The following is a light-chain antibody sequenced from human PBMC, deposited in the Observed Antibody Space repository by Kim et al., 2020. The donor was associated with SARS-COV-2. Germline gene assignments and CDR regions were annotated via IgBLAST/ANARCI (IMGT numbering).Light chain of an antibody. CDR1: SSDVGGYNY. V-gene: IGLV2-11*01. CDR3: CSYAGSYTV. J-gene: IGLJ2*01. Sequence: GQSVTLSCTGTSSDVGGYNYVSWYQQHPGKAPKLMIYDVSKRPSGVPDRFSGSKSGNTASLTISGLQAEDEADYYCCSYAGSYTVFGGGTQLTVL. CDR2: DVS.